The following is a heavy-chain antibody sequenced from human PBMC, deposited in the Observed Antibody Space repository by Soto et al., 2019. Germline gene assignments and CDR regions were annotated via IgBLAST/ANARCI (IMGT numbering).Heavy chain of an antibody. Sequence: EVQLLESGGGLVQPGGSLRLSCAASGFSVSSYAMVWVRQSPGKGLEWVSVISARGGSSYLADSVKGRFTTSRDNSKNVLSREMNSLRAEETATYFCAKGSIEDSASVDNWGQGTLVRVSS. V-gene: IGHV3-23*01. D-gene: IGHD1-26*01. CDR3: AKGSIEDSASVDN. CDR1: GFSVSSYA. CDR2: ISARGGSS. J-gene: IGHJ4*02.